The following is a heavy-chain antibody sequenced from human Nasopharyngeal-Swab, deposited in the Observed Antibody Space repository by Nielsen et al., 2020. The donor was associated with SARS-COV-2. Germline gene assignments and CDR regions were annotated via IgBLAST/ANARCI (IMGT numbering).Heavy chain of an antibody. CDR3: ARARGAYGDYYYYYYTDV. CDR1: GDSVSSSSAA. V-gene: IGHV6-1*01. Sequence: SQTLSLTCAISGDSVSSSSAAWNWIRQSPSRGLEWLGRTYYRSKWYNDYAVCVKSRITINPDTSKNQFSLHLNSVTPEDTAVYYCARARGAYGDYYYYYYTDVWGKGTTVTVSS. CDR2: TYYRSKWYN. D-gene: IGHD4-17*01. J-gene: IGHJ6*03.